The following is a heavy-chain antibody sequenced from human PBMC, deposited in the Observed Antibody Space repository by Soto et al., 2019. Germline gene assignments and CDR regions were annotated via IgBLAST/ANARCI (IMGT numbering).Heavy chain of an antibody. CDR3: VSLDYYYYYGMDV. CDR2: IYSGGDT. V-gene: IGHV3-53*01. Sequence: GGSLRLSCAAFGFPVSSNYMSWVRQALGKGLEWVSVIYSGGDTYYADSVKGRFTISRDNSKNTLYLQMNSLRAEDTAVYYCVSLDYYYYYGMDVWGQGTTVTVSS. CDR1: GFPVSSNY. J-gene: IGHJ6*02.